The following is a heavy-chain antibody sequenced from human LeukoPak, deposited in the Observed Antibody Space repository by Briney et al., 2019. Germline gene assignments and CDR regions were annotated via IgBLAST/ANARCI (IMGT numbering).Heavy chain of an antibody. Sequence: EASVKVSCKASGYTFTIYAMYCVRDAPAQGLEGGVWINTNTGNPTYPQGFTGRFVFSLDTSVSTAYLQISTLKAEDTAVYYWARSVPPWWLSITGYYYYYYMDVWGKGPTVTVSS. CDR3: ARSVPPWWLSITGYYYYYYMDV. V-gene: IGHV7-4-1*02. D-gene: IGHD2-15*01. CDR1: GYTFTIYA. CDR2: INTNTGNP. J-gene: IGHJ6*03.